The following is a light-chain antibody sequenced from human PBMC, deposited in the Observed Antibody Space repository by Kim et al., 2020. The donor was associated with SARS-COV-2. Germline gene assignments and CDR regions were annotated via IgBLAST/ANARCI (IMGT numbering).Light chain of an antibody. CDR3: QVWDTSSAHYV. CDR2: YDS. V-gene: IGLV3-21*04. CDR1: NIGGKS. Sequence: APGKTARISCGGNNIGGKSVHWYQQKPGQAPVLVIYYDSDRPSGIPERFSGSNSGNTATLTISRVEAGDEADYYCQVWDTSSAHYVFGTATKVTV. J-gene: IGLJ1*01.